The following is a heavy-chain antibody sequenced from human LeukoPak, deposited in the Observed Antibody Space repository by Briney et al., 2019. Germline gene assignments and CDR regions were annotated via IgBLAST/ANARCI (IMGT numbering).Heavy chain of an antibody. Sequence: GGSLRLSCAASGFTFSTYAMNWVRQAPGEGLKWVSCITGDSAYIYYADSVKGRFTTSRDNAKNSLYLQMNSLRAEGTAVYYCARYGVSSSTSYIDFWGQGTLVTVSS. D-gene: IGHD2-2*01. CDR3: ARYGVSSSTSYIDF. CDR1: GFTFSTYA. CDR2: ITGDSAYI. V-gene: IGHV3-21*01. J-gene: IGHJ4*02.